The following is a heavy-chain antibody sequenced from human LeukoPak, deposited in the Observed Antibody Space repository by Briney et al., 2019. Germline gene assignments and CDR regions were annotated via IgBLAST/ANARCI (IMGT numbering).Heavy chain of an antibody. D-gene: IGHD2-2*01. CDR2: IHNSGNT. CDR1: GGSISSYH. J-gene: IGHJ5*02. CDR3: ARDPGTTSRTWKFDP. V-gene: IGHV4-59*01. Sequence: SETLSLTCTVSGGSISSYHWSWIRQPPRKGLEWIGYIHNSGNTNYNPSLQSRVTMSLDLSKNQFSLRLNSETVADTAVYYCARDPGTTSRTWKFDPWGQGTLVTVSS.